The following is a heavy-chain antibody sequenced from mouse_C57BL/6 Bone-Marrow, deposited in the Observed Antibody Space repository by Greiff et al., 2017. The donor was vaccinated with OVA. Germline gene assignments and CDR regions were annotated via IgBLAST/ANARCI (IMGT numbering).Heavy chain of an antibody. CDR2: IYPGGGYT. J-gene: IGHJ2*01. Sequence: QVQLKQSGAELVRPGTSVKMSCKASGYTFTNYWIGWAKQRPGHGLEWIGYIYPGGGYTNYNEKFKGKATLTADKSSSTAYMQFSSLTSEDSAIYYCARRSSSYCDYWGQGTTLTVSP. D-gene: IGHD1-1*01. CDR1: GYTFTNYW. V-gene: IGHV1-63*01. CDR3: ARRSSSYCDY.